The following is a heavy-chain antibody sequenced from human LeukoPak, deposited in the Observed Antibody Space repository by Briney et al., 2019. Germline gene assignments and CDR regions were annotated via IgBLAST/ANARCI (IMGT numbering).Heavy chain of an antibody. CDR1: GGSISSGSYY. CDR2: IYTSGST. D-gene: IGHD3-10*01. V-gene: IGHV4-61*02. J-gene: IGHJ4*02. CDR3: ARYSGTGYGLFYFDY. Sequence: SQTLSLTCTVSGGSISSGSYYWSWIRQPAGKGLEWIGRIYTSGSTNYNPSLKSRVTISVDTSKNQFSLKLTSVTAADTAVYYCARYSGTGYGLFYFDYWGQGTLVTVSS.